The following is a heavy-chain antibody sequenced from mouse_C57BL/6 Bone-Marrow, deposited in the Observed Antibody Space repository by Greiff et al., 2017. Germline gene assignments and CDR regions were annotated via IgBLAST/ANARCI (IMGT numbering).Heavy chain of an antibody. CDR1: GFNIKDDY. D-gene: IGHD2-12*01. CDR3: TTGYDGPWFAY. CDR2: IDPENGDT. Sequence: DVHLVESGAELVRPGASVKLSCTASGFNIKDDYMHWVKQRPEQGLEWIGWIDPENGDTEYASKFQGKATIPADPSYNTAYRQLSNLTSEDTAVYYCTTGYDGPWFAYWGQGTLVTVSA. J-gene: IGHJ3*01. V-gene: IGHV14-4*01.